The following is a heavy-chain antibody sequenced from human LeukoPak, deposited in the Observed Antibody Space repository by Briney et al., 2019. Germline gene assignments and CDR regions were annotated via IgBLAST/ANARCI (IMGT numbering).Heavy chain of an antibody. D-gene: IGHD3-10*01. Sequence: QTGGSLRLSCAASGFTFSSYWMHWVRQAPGKGLEWVAVISYDGSNKYYADSVKGRFTISRDNSKNTLYLQMNSLRAEDTAVYYCAKASNGSGSRYRTFLDYWGQGTLVTVSS. CDR2: ISYDGSNK. CDR1: GFTFSSYW. V-gene: IGHV3-30*18. J-gene: IGHJ4*02. CDR3: AKASNGSGSRYRTFLDY.